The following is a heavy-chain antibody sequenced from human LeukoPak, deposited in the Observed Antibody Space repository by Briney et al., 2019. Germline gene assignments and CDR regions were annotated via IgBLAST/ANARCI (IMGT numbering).Heavy chain of an antibody. CDR1: GFTFSSYE. V-gene: IGHV3-48*03. CDR3: ARDYGGSSPFDY. CDR2: ISSSGSTI. D-gene: IGHD4-23*01. Sequence: GGSLRLSCAASGFTFSSYEMHWVRQAPGKGLEWVSYISSSGSTIYYADSVKGRFTISRDNAKNSLYLRMNSLRAEDTAVYYCARDYGGSSPFDYWGQGTLVTVSS. J-gene: IGHJ4*02.